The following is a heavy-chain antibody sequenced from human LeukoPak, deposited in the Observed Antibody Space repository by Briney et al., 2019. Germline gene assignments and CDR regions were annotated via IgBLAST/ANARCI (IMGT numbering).Heavy chain of an antibody. CDR1: GYTFTSYG. V-gene: IGHV1-18*01. D-gene: IGHD2-21*02. Sequence: ASVKVSCKASGYTFTSYGISWVRQAPGQGLEGMGWISAYNGNTNYAQKLQGRVTMTTDTSTSTAYMELRSLRSDDTAVYYCAVYCGGDCYKYFQHWGQGTLVTVSS. CDR2: ISAYNGNT. J-gene: IGHJ1*01. CDR3: AVYCGGDCYKYFQH.